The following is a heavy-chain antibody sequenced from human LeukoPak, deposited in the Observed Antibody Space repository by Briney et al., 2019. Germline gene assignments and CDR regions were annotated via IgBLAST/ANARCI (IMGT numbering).Heavy chain of an antibody. D-gene: IGHD1-26*01. Sequence: TSGGSLRLSCAASGFTFSNAWMSWVRLAPGKRLQWVGRIKSKTDGGTTDYAAPVKGRFTISRDDSKNTLYLQMNSLKTDDTAVYYCTTILVGATGIWFDPWGQGTLVTVSS. CDR3: TTILVGATGIWFDP. V-gene: IGHV3-15*01. J-gene: IGHJ5*02. CDR1: GFTFSNAW. CDR2: IKSKTDGGTT.